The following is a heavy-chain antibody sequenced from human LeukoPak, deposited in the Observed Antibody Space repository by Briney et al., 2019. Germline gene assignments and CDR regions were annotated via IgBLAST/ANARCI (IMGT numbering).Heavy chain of an antibody. Sequence: GGSLRLSCAASGFTFSNYGMHWVRQAPGKGLEWVAVIWDDGSNEYYADSVKGRFTSFRDNRTNTLYLQMNSLRAEDTAVYSCARDHSGTQDYWGQGTLVTVSS. V-gene: IGHV3-33*01. CDR3: ARDHSGTQDY. J-gene: IGHJ4*02. CDR2: IWDDGSNE. D-gene: IGHD1-1*01. CDR1: GFTFSNYG.